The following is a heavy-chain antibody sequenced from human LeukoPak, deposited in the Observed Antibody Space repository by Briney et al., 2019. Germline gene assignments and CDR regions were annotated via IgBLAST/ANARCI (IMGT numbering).Heavy chain of an antibody. J-gene: IGHJ5*02. CDR1: GYTFTSYG. CDR3: VTEGYCTSDNCYVH. V-gene: IGHV1-18*01. CDR2: ISAYNGNT. D-gene: IGHD2-8*02. Sequence: ASVKVSCKASGYTFTSYGISWVRQAPGQGLEWMGWISAYNGNTNYAQKLQGRVTMTTDTSTSTAYMELRSLRSEDTAIYYCVTEGYCTSDNCYVHWGQGTLVTVSS.